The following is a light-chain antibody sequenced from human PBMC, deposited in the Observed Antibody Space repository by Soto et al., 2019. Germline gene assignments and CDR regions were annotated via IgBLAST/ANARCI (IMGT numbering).Light chain of an antibody. CDR3: QRYDGSPFYT. CDR2: GTS. V-gene: IGKV3-20*01. J-gene: IGKJ2*01. Sequence: EIVLTQSPGTLSLSPGDRATLSCRAGQSVDNRFLAWYQQKPGQAPRLLIYGTSTRATGIPDRFSGSASGTDFTLTITRPEPEDFAVYYCQRYDGSPFYTFGQGTKVEIK. CDR1: QSVDNRF.